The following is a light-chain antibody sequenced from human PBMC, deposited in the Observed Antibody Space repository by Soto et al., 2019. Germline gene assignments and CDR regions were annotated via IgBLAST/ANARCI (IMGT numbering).Light chain of an antibody. Sequence: EIVLTQSPGTLSLSPGERATLSCRASQSVSNNYLAWYQQKPGQAPRLLIYGASNRATGIPDRFSGSGSGTDFTLTVSSLQAEDVAVYYCQQFYSTPPTFGQGTRLEI. CDR1: QSVSNNY. CDR3: QQFYSTPPT. CDR2: GAS. V-gene: IGKV3-20*01. J-gene: IGKJ5*01.